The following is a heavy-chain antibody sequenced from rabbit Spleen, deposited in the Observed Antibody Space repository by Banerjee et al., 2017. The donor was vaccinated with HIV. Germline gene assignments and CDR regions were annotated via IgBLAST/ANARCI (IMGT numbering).Heavy chain of an antibody. CDR2: IETGSGST. Sequence: LQESGGGLFQPGGSLALTCTASGFSLNNNALICWVRQAPGKGLEWIACIETGSGSTYYASWAKGRFTITRSTSLNTVTLQMNILTAADTATYFCARNFGSYGFGVLDPWGPGTLVTVS. CDR3: ARNFGSYGFGVLDP. CDR1: GFSLNNNA. J-gene: IGHJ2*01. V-gene: IGHV1S47*01. D-gene: IGHD6-1*01.